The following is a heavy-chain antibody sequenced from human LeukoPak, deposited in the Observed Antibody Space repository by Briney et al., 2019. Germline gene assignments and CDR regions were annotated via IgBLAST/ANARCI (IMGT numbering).Heavy chain of an antibody. J-gene: IGHJ3*02. CDR3: ARFSGGYDIFTGLDAFDI. V-gene: IGHV3-23*01. Sequence: GGSLRLSCAASGFTFSSYAMCWVRQAPGNGLEWVSAISGSGGSTYYADSVKGRFTISRDNAKNSLYLQMNSLRAEDTAVYYCARFSGGYDIFTGLDAFDIWGPWTMVTVSS. D-gene: IGHD3-9*01. CDR1: GFTFSSYA. CDR2: ISGSGGST.